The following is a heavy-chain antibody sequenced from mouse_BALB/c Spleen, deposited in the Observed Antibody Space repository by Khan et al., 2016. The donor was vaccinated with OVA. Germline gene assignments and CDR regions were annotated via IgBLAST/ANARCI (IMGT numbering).Heavy chain of an antibody. Sequence: EVQLKESGPELVRPGASVKISCKASGYSFTGYFMNWVMQSHGKSLEWIGRINPHIGETFYNQRFKDKATLTVDESSSTTHMELRSLASENSAVYYCTRIDRSDFDYWGQGTTLTVSS. J-gene: IGHJ2*01. CDR3: TRIDRSDFDY. D-gene: IGHD1-1*01. CDR1: GYSFTGYF. V-gene: IGHV1-20*02. CDR2: INPHIGET.